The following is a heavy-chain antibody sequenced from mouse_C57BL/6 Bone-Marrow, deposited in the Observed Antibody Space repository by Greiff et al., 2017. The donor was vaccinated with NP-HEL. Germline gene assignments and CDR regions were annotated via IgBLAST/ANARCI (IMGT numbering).Heavy chain of an antibody. J-gene: IGHJ4*01. Sequence: EVQLQQSGPELVKPGASVKIPCKASGYTFTDYNMDWVKQSHGKSLEWIGDINPNNGGTIYNQKFKGKATLTVDKSSSTAYMELRSLTSEDTAVYYCARKRGNYGSSPLYAMDYWGQGTSVTVSS. CDR1: GYTFTDYN. CDR2: INPNNGGT. V-gene: IGHV1-18*01. CDR3: ARKRGNYGSSPLYAMDY. D-gene: IGHD1-1*01.